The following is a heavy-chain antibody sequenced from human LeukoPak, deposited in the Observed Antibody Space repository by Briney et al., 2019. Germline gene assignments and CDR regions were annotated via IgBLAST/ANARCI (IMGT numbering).Heavy chain of an antibody. J-gene: IGHJ4*02. CDR2: ISGSGGST. Sequence: GGSLRLSCAASGFTFSSYAMSWVRQAPGKGLEWVSAISGSGGSTYYADSVKGRFTISRDNSKNTLYLQMNSLRAEDTAVYYCAERMSGYNSSIVDYWGQGTLVTVSS. D-gene: IGHD6-13*01. V-gene: IGHV3-23*01. CDR1: GFTFSSYA. CDR3: AERMSGYNSSIVDY.